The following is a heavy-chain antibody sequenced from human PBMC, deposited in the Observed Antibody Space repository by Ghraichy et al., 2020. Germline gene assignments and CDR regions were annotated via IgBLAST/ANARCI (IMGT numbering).Heavy chain of an antibody. V-gene: IGHV3-74*01. CDR2: INSDVSST. Sequence: GGSLRLSCEASGFTLRSYWMHWVRQVPGKGLVWVSRINSDVSSTSYADSVKGRFTISRDNAKNTLYLQMNSLRAEDTAVYYCGRVFSGDGLLDLWGRGTLVTVSS. J-gene: IGHJ2*01. CDR3: GRVFSGDGLLDL. D-gene: IGHD5-24*01. CDR1: GFTLRSYW.